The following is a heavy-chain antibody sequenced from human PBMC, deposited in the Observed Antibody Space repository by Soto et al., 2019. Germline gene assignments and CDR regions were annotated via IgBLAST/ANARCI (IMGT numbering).Heavy chain of an antibody. Sequence: ASVKFSCKASGYTFTDYFIHWVRQAPGQGLEWMGWINPYSADRNNEQKFQGRVTMTRETSIDTAFMQLSWLRSEDTAVYYCARAPVGGSSNLDYWGQGGVVTVSS. CDR1: GYTFTDYF. J-gene: IGHJ4*02. V-gene: IGHV1-2*02. D-gene: IGHD1-26*01. CDR2: INPYSADR. CDR3: ARAPVGGSSNLDY.